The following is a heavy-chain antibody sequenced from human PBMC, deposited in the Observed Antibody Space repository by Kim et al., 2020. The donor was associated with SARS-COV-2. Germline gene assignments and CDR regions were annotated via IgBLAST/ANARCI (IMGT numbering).Heavy chain of an antibody. CDR1: GGSISSYY. Sequence: SETLSLTCTVSGGSISSYYWSWIRQPPGKGLEWIGYIYYSGSTNYNPSLKSRVTISVDTSKNQFSLKLSSVTAADTAVYYCASLYSSSWFHYYGMDVWGQGTTVTVSS. CDR2: IYYSGST. J-gene: IGHJ6*02. D-gene: IGHD6-13*01. V-gene: IGHV4-59*13. CDR3: ASLYSSSWFHYYGMDV.